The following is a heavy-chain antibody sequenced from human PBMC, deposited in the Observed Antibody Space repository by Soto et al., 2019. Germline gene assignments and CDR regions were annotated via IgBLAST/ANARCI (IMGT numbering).Heavy chain of an antibody. J-gene: IGHJ4*02. CDR3: TTTLAGDSRYFDY. Sequence: GESLKISCAASGFTFSNAWMSWVRQAPGKGLEWVGRIKSKTDGGTTDYAAPVKGRFTISRDDSKNTLYLQMNSLKTEDTAVYYCTTTLAGDSRYFDYWGQGTLVTVSS. CDR2: IKSKTDGGTT. CDR1: GFTFSNAW. V-gene: IGHV3-15*01. D-gene: IGHD7-27*01.